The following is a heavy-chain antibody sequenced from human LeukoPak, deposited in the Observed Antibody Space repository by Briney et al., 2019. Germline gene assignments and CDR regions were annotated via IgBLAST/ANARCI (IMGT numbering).Heavy chain of an antibody. CDR3: ARNTVRGVIISAPVY. D-gene: IGHD3-10*01. J-gene: IGHJ4*02. Sequence: SETLSLTCAVYGGSFSGCYWSWIRQPPGKGLEWIGEINHSGSTNYNPSLKSRVTISVDTSKNQFSLKLSSVTAADTAVYYCARNTVRGVIISAPVYWGQGTLVTVSS. V-gene: IGHV4-34*01. CDR2: INHSGST. CDR1: GGSFSGCY.